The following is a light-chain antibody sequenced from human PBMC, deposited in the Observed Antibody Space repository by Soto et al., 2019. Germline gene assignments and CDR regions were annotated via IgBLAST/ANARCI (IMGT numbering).Light chain of an antibody. CDR3: SSYTSSSTFYV. J-gene: IGLJ1*01. Sequence: QSVLTQPASVSGSPGQSITISCTGTSSDVGGYNYVSWYQQHPGKAPKLMIYDVSNRPSGVSNRFSGSNSGNTASLTISGLQAEDEADYYCSSYTSSSTFYVFGAGTKLTVL. CDR2: DVS. V-gene: IGLV2-14*01. CDR1: SSDVGGYNY.